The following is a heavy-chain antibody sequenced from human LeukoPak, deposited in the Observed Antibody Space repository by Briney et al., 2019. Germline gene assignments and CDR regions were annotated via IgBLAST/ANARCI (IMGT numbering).Heavy chain of an antibody. J-gene: IGHJ6*03. CDR1: GYTFTSYG. CDR2: ISAYNGNT. Sequence: ASVKVSCKASGYTFTSYGISWVRQAPGQGLEWMRWISAYNGNTNYAQKLQGRVTMTTDTSTSTAYMELRSLRPDDTAVYYCARDLGDIVVVPAATYYYYYMDVWGKGTTVTVSS. V-gene: IGHV1-18*01. CDR3: ARDLGDIVVVPAATYYYYYMDV. D-gene: IGHD2-2*01.